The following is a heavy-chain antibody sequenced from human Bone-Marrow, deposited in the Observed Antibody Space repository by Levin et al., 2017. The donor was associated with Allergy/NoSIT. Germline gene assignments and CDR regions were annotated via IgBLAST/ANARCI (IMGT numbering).Heavy chain of an antibody. CDR2: IYSTGST. CDR3: ARHVSGSYSSGWFDP. CDR1: GGSISSYY. D-gene: IGHD1-26*01. Sequence: GSLRLSCTVSGGSISSYYWSWIRQSPGKGLEWIGYIYSTGSTDYNPSLKSRVTILVDTSKNQFSLKVTSVTAADTAVYYCARHVSGSYSSGWFDPWGQGTLVTVSS. V-gene: IGHV4-59*01. J-gene: IGHJ5*02.